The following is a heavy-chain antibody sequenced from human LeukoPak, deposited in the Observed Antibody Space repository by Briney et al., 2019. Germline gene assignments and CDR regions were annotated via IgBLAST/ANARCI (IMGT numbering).Heavy chain of an antibody. D-gene: IGHD6-19*01. V-gene: IGHV3-21*04. CDR2: ISGTSSYI. CDR1: GFTFSSYS. J-gene: IGHJ4*02. Sequence: GGSLRLSCAASGFTFSSYSMNWVRQAPGKGLEWVSSISGTSSYIYYADSVKGRFTISRDNAENSLYLQMNSLRPEDTAFYHCAKHKGSGWSGIDYWGQGPLVTVSS. CDR3: AKHKGSGWSGIDY.